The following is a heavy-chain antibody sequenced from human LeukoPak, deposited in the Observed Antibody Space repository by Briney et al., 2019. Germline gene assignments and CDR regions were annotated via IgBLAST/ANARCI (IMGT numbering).Heavy chain of an antibody. D-gene: IGHD1-26*01. Sequence: GSLRLSCAASGFTVSSNYMSWVRQAPGKGLEWVSVVYSGGSTYYADSVKGRFTIFRDNSKNTLYLQMNSLRDEDTAVYYCARGPGSYFPPDYWGQGTLVTVSS. J-gene: IGHJ4*02. CDR2: VYSGGST. V-gene: IGHV3-66*01. CDR1: GFTVSSNY. CDR3: ARGPGSYFPPDY.